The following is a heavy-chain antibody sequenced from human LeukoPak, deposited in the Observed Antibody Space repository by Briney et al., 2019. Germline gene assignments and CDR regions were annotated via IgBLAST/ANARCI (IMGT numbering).Heavy chain of an antibody. V-gene: IGHV5-51*07. CDR1: GYSSTYYM. D-gene: IGHD1-26*01. CDR3: ATSRLVGPHVAPFDY. CDR2: IYPGDSDT. Sequence: ASGYSSTYYMICGRHPLRGEGVACMPIIYPGDSDTRYSPSFQGQVTISADKSISTAYLQWSSLKASDTAMYYCATSRLVGPHVAPFDYWGQGTLVTVSS. J-gene: IGHJ4*02.